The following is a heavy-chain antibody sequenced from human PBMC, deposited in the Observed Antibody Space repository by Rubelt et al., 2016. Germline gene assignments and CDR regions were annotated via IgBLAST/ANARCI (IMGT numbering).Heavy chain of an antibody. CDR3: VRALGKEIYGDC. Sequence: AVTWVRQAPGQGLEWMGRIIPIFGMANYAQKFQGRLTITADESTSTAYMELSSLRSEDTAVYYCVRALGKEIYGDCWGQGTLVTVSS. J-gene: IGHJ4*02. V-gene: IGHV1-69*15. D-gene: IGHD4-17*01. CDR1: A. CDR2: IIPIFGMA.